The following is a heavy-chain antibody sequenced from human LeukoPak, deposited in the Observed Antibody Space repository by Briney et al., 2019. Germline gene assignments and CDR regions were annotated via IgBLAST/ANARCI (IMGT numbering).Heavy chain of an antibody. CDR2: IIPILGIA. Sequence: SVKVSCKASGGTFSSYTISWVRQAPGQGLEWMGRIIPILGIANYAQKFQGRVTITADKSTSTAYMELSTLRSEDTAVYYCAIRPLDCSSTSCYTEAYYYMDVWGKGTTVTVSS. J-gene: IGHJ6*03. CDR1: GGTFSSYT. V-gene: IGHV1-69*02. CDR3: AIRPLDCSSTSCYTEAYYYMDV. D-gene: IGHD2-2*02.